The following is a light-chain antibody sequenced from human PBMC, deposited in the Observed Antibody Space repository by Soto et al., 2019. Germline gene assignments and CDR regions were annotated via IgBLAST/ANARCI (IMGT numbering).Light chain of an antibody. V-gene: IGKV1-33*01. CDR1: QDISNY. J-gene: IGKJ5*01. CDR3: QQYDNLP. CDR2: DAS. Sequence: DIPMNQSPSSLSASVGDRVTITCQASQDISNYLNWYQQKPGKAPKLLIYDASNLETGVPSRFSGSGPGTDFTFTISSLQPEDIATYYCQQYDNLPLGQGTRLEIK.